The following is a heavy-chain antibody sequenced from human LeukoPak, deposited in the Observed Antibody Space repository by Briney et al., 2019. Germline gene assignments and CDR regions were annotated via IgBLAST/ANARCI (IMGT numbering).Heavy chain of an antibody. Sequence: GASVKVSCKASGYTFTSYYMHWVRQAPGQGLEWMGIINPSGGSTSYAQKFQGRVTITADESTSTAYMELSSLRSEDTAVYYCARDLGYCSGGSCFGFDPWGQGTLVTVSS. D-gene: IGHD2-15*01. J-gene: IGHJ5*02. CDR1: GYTFTSYY. V-gene: IGHV1-46*01. CDR2: INPSGGST. CDR3: ARDLGYCSGGSCFGFDP.